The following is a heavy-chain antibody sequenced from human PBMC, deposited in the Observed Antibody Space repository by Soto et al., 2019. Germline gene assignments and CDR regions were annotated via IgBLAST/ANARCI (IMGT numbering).Heavy chain of an antibody. Sequence: GGSMRLSCEASGFTFSKFGIHWVRQAPGKGLEWVAVVSYDGSFKYYADSVKGRFTISRDNSKNTLYLQMNSLRPEDTALYYCAKDSDQLLFDYYYYGMDVWGQGTTVTVSS. V-gene: IGHV3-30*18. D-gene: IGHD2-2*01. CDR2: VSYDGSFK. J-gene: IGHJ6*02. CDR1: GFTFSKFG. CDR3: AKDSDQLLFDYYYYGMDV.